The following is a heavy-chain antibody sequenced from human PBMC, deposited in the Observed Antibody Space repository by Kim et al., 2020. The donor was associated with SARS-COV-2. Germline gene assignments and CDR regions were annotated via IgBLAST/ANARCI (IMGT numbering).Heavy chain of an antibody. J-gene: IGHJ4*02. CDR3: AREYYDSSGYYYFVY. CDR1: GYTFTSYG. D-gene: IGHD3-22*01. CDR2: ISAYNGNT. Sequence: ASVKVSCKASGYTFTSYGISWVRQAPGQGLEWMGWISAYNGNTNYAQKLQGRVTMTTDTSTSTAYMELRSLRSDDTAVYYCAREYYDSSGYYYFVYWGQGTLVTVPS. V-gene: IGHV1-18*01.